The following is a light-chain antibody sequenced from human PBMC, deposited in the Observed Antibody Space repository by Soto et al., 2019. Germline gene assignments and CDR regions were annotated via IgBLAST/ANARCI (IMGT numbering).Light chain of an antibody. CDR2: TTS. CDR3: QHYGGSPWT. Sequence: EIVLTQSPGTLSLSPGERATLSCRASQYVTSNDLAWYQQKPGQAPRLLFYTTSSRASGVPERCSGSGSGTDFTLTISRLEPEDFAVYYCQHYGGSPWTFGQGTKVEIK. V-gene: IGKV3-20*01. CDR1: QYVTSND. J-gene: IGKJ1*01.